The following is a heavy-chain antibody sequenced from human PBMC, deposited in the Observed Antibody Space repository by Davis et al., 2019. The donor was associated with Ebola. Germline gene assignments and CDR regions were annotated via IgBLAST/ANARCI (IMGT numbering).Heavy chain of an antibody. CDR1: GYSFTSYW. V-gene: IGHV5-51*01. CDR2: IYPGDSDT. J-gene: IGHJ3*02. D-gene: IGHD2-21*01. CDR3: ARQAYCGGDCPSDAFDI. Sequence: GESLKISCKGSGYSFTSYWIGWVRQMPGKGLEWMGIIYPGDSDTRYSPSFQGQVTISADKSISTAYLQWSSLKASDTAMYYCARQAYCGGDCPSDAFDIWGQGTIVTVSS.